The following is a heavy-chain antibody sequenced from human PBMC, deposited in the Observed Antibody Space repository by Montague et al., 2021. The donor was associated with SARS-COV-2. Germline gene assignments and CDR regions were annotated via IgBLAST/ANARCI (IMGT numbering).Heavy chain of an antibody. D-gene: IGHD3-10*01. Sequence: GSTDYNPSLKSRVTISLDTSKNQFSLRLSSVTAADTAVYYCAREATDYGSGSYYFPFAYWGQGILGTVSS. V-gene: IGHV4-59*01. CDR3: AREATDYGSGSYYFPFAY. J-gene: IGHJ4*02. CDR2: GST.